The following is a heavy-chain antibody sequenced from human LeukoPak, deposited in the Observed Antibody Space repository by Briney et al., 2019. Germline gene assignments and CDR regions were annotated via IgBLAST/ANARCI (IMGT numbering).Heavy chain of an antibody. J-gene: IGHJ3*02. CDR2: IKPDGSQK. Sequence: QAGGSLRLSCAASGFTFSSYWMSWVRQAPGKGLEWVANIKPDGSQKYCVDSVKGRFTISRDNAKNSLYLQMNSLRAEDTAVYYCARGYYYYDGSTYFNDVFDIWGQGTMVTVSS. D-gene: IGHD3-22*01. CDR1: GFTFSSYW. V-gene: IGHV3-7*01. CDR3: ARGYYYYDGSTYFNDVFDI.